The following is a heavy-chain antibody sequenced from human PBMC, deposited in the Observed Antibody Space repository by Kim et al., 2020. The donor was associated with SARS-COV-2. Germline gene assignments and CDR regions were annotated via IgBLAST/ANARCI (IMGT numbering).Heavy chain of an antibody. V-gene: IGHV3-30*02. Sequence: VKGRFTIARDNSKNTLYLQMNSLRAEDTAVYYCAKDLLRFLESAQNWFDPWGQGTLVTVSS. J-gene: IGHJ5*02. CDR3: AKDLLRFLESAQNWFDP. D-gene: IGHD3-3*01.